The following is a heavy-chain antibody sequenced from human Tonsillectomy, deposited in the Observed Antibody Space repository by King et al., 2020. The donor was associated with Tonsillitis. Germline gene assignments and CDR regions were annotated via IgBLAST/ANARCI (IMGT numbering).Heavy chain of an antibody. J-gene: IGHJ2*01. CDR3: VRSFYGGNTVDWYLDV. V-gene: IGHV3-72*01. Sequence: VQLVESGGGVVQPGGSLTLTCAASGFTLSDHYMDCVRQAPGKGLEWVAVTRNTGQNDTTEYAASVKSRFTGTRVTSENSLYLQVNSLRTEDTAVYYCVRSFYGGNTVDWYLDVWGRGTLVTVSS. CDR2: TRNTGQNDTT. D-gene: IGHD4-23*01. CDR1: GFTLSDHY.